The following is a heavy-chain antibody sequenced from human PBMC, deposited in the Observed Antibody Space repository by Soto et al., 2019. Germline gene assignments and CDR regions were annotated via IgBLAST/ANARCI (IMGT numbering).Heavy chain of an antibody. Sequence: PSETLSLTCAVYGGSFSGYYWSWIRQPPGKGLEWIGEINHSGSTNYNPSLKSRVTISVDTSKNQFSLKLSSVTAADTAVYYCATLRPNYYSYGYWYWFDPWGQGTLVTVSS. CDR1: GGSFSGYY. V-gene: IGHV4-34*01. J-gene: IGHJ5*02. CDR2: INHSGST. D-gene: IGHD5-18*01. CDR3: ATLRPNYYSYGYWYWFDP.